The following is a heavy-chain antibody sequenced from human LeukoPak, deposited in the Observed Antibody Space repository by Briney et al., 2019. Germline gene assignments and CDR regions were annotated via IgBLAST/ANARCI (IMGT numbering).Heavy chain of an antibody. V-gene: IGHV3-23*01. CDR1: GFTFSSYA. CDR3: AKRTGDGSYRYFDY. D-gene: IGHD1-26*01. CDR2: VTGSGGST. J-gene: IGHJ4*02. Sequence: GGSLRLSCAASGFTFSSYAMSWVRQAPGKGLEWVSAVTGSGGSTYYADSVKGRFTISRDNSKNTLYLQMNSLRAEDTAVYYCAKRTGDGSYRYFDYWGQGTLVAVSS.